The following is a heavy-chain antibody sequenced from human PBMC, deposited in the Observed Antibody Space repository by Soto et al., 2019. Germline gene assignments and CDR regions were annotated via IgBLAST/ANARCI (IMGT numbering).Heavy chain of an antibody. D-gene: IGHD3-9*01. CDR3: ASSGVATYYDILTGRLLLDY. CDR2: IYHSGST. J-gene: IGHJ4*02. Sequence: PSETLSLTCAVSGGSISSGGYSWSWIRQPPGKGLEWIGYIYHSGSTYYNPSLKSRVTISVDRSKNQFSLKLSSVTAADTAVYYCASSGVATYYDILTGRLLLDYWGQGTLVTVSS. CDR1: GGSISSGGYS. V-gene: IGHV4-30-2*01.